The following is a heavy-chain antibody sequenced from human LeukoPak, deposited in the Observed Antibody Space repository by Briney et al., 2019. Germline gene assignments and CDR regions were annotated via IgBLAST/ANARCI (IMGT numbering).Heavy chain of an antibody. Sequence: PSETLSLTFTVSGGSISSYYWSWIRQPPGKGLEWMGNIYYSGSTNYNSSLKSRVTISVDTSKNQISLKLRSVTAADTAVYYCARKGVSDLYYFDSWGQGTLVTVSS. J-gene: IGHJ4*02. CDR2: IYYSGST. CDR3: ARKGVSDLYYFDS. V-gene: IGHV4-59*08. D-gene: IGHD3-16*01. CDR1: GGSISSYY.